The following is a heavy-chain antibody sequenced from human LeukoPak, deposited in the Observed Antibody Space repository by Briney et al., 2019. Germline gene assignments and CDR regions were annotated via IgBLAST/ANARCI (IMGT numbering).Heavy chain of an antibody. CDR2: IYYSGST. D-gene: IGHD5-24*01. J-gene: IGHJ4*02. CDR1: GGSISSYY. CDR3: ARGGWGFERWLQPYYFDY. Sequence: SETLSLTCTVSGGSISSYYWSWIRQPPGKGLEWIGYIYYSGSTNYNPSLKSRVTISVDTSKNQFSLKLSSVTAADTAVYYCARGGWGFERWLQPYYFDYWGQGTLVTVSS. V-gene: IGHV4-59*01.